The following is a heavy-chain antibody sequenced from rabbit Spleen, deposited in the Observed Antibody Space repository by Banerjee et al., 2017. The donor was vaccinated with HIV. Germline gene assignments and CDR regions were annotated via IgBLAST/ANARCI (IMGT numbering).Heavy chain of an antibody. J-gene: IGHJ6*01. CDR1: GFDFSDYG. V-gene: IGHV1S45*01. D-gene: IGHD8-1*01. Sequence: QEQLEESGGGLVKPEGSLTLTCKASGFDFSDYGVTWVRQAPGKGLEWIGCILTGGGNTYYANWAKGRFTISKTSSTTVTLQMTSLTVADTATYFCARDTGSSFSSYGMDLWGPGTLVTVS. CDR2: ILTGGGNT. CDR3: ARDTGSSFSSYGMDL.